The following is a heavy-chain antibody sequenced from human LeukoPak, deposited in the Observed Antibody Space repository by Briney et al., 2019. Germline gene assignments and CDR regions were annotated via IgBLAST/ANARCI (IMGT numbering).Heavy chain of an antibody. CDR1: GFTVSSNY. CDR2: IYSGGST. V-gene: IGHV3-53*01. D-gene: IGHD3-16*01. J-gene: IGHJ4*02. CDR3: ARLGELTFFDY. Sequence: QPGGSLRLSCAASGFTVSSNYMSWVRQAPGKGLEWVSVIYSGGSTYYADSVKGRFTISRDNPKNTLYLQMNSLRAEDTAVYYCARLGELTFFDYWGQGTLVTVSS.